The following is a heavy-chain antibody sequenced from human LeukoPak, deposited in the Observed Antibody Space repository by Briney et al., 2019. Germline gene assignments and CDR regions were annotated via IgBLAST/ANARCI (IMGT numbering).Heavy chain of an antibody. D-gene: IGHD7-27*01. CDR2: MSPNSGDT. Sequence: ASVKVSCKASGYTFTSYDFNWVRQATGQRPEWMGWMSPNSGDTGYAQKFQDGVTMTRNTSISTAYMELSSLRSDDTAVYYCARGPPNWGYDYWGPGTLVTISS. V-gene: IGHV1-8*01. CDR1: GYTFTSYD. CDR3: ARGPPNWGYDY. J-gene: IGHJ4*02.